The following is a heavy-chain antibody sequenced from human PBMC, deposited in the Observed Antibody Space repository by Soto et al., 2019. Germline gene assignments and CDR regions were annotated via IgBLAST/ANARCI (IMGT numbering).Heavy chain of an antibody. Sequence: ASVKVSCKASGYTFTSYYMHWVRQAPGQGLEWMGIINPSGGSTSYAQKFQGRVTMTRDTSTSTVYMELSSLRSEDTAVYYCARDPGRFPGSDYYYYYGMDVWGQGTTVTVSS. CDR1: GYTFTSYY. D-gene: IGHD3-3*01. CDR3: ARDPGRFPGSDYYYYYGMDV. CDR2: INPSGGST. V-gene: IGHV1-46*01. J-gene: IGHJ6*02.